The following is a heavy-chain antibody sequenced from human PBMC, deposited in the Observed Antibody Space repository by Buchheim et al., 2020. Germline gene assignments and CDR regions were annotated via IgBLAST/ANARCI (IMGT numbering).Heavy chain of an antibody. CDR3: ASPPTDSSGYFYEY. D-gene: IGHD3-22*01. J-gene: IGHJ4*02. CDR2: IYYSGTP. CDR1: GGSISSSSYY. Sequence: QLQLQESGPGLVKPSETLSLTCSVSGGSISSSSYYWGWIRQPPGKGLAWIGSIYYSGTPYYNPSLKGRVTISLATSKNQFSLKLTSVTAADTAVYYCASPPTDSSGYFYEYWGQGAL. V-gene: IGHV4-39*07.